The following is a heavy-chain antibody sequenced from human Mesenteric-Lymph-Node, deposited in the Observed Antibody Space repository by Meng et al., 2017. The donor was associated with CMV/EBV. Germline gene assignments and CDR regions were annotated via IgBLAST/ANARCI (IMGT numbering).Heavy chain of an antibody. D-gene: IGHD2-21*02. Sequence: ASVKVSCKASGYTFTSYDINWVRQATGQGLEWMGWMNPNSGNTGYAQKFQGRVTMTTHTSTSTAFMELRSLGSDDTAVYYCARDLGVVVVPGGRGMDVWGQGTTVTVSS. CDR3: ARDLGVVVVPGGRGMDV. J-gene: IGHJ6*02. CDR1: GYTFTSYD. V-gene: IGHV1-8*02. CDR2: MNPNSGNT.